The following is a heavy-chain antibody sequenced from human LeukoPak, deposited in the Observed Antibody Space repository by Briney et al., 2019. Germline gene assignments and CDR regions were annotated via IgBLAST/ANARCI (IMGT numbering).Heavy chain of an antibody. J-gene: IGHJ4*02. Sequence: SETLSLTCAVSGGSISSGGYSWSWIRQPPGKGLEWIGYIYHSGSTYYNPSLKSRVTISVDRSKNQFSLKLSSVTAADTAVYYCARALAQTFLDYWGQGTLVTVSS. D-gene: IGHD3-3*02. V-gene: IGHV4-30-2*01. CDR3: ARALAQTFLDY. CDR2: IYHSGST. CDR1: GGSISSGGYS.